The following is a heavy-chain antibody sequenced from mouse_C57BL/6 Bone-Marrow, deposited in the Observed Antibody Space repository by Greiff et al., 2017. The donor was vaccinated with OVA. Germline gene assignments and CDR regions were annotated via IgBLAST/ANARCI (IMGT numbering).Heavy chain of an antibody. CDR1: GYTFTSYD. V-gene: IGHV1-85*01. D-gene: IGHD2-3*01. CDR3: ARGGFYDGYVGDY. CDR2: IYPRDGST. Sequence: QVQLQQSGPELVKPGASVKLSCKASGYTFTSYDINWVKQRPGQGLEWIGWIYPRDGSTKYNEKFRGKATLTVDTSSSTAYMELHSLTSEDSAVYFCARGGFYDGYVGDYWGQGTSVTVSS. J-gene: IGHJ4*01.